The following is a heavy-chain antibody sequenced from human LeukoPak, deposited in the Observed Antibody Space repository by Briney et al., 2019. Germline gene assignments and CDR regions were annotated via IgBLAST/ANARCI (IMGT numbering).Heavy chain of an antibody. V-gene: IGHV3-11*04. CDR2: ISSSGSTI. D-gene: IGHD4-11*01. CDR1: GFTFSDYY. CDR3: ARSASYSNYAHFGY. Sequence: GGSLRLSCAASGFTFSDYYMSWIRQAPGKGLEWVSYISSSGSTIYYADSVKGRFTISRDNAKNSLYLQMNSLRAEDTAVYYCARSASYSNYAHFGYWGQGTLVTVSS. J-gene: IGHJ4*02.